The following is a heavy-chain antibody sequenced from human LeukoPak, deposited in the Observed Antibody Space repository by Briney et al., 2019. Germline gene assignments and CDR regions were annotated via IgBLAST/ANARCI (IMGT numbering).Heavy chain of an antibody. CDR1: GGSISSYY. D-gene: IGHD6-6*01. CDR3: ARITSSSSAVDY. J-gene: IGHJ4*02. V-gene: IGHV4-59*01. CDR2: IYYSGST. Sequence: SETLSLTCTVSGGSISSYYWSWIRKPPGKGLGWSGCIYYSGSTNYNPSLKSRVTISVDTSKNQFSLKLSAVTAADTAVYYCARITSSSSAVDYWGQGTLVTVSS.